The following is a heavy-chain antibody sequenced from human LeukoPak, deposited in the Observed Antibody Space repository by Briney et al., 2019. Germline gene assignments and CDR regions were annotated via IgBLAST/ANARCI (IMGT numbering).Heavy chain of an antibody. D-gene: IGHD2-2*01. Sequence: PGGSLRLSCAASGFTFSSYAMSWVRQAPGKGLEWVGRIKSKTDGGTTDYAAPVKGRFTISRDDSKNTLYLQMNSLKTEDTAVYYCTTDSVVVPAANDYWGQGTLVTVSS. CDR3: TTDSVVVPAANDY. CDR2: IKSKTDGGTT. V-gene: IGHV3-15*01. CDR1: GFTFSSYA. J-gene: IGHJ4*02.